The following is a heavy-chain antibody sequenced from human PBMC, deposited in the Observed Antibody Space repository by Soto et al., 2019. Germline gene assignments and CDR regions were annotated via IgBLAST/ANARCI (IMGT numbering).Heavy chain of an antibody. J-gene: IGHJ4*02. CDR1: GFTFSSYA. Sequence: GGSLRLSCAASGFTFSSYAMHWVCQAPGKGLEWVAVISYDGSNKYYADSVKGRFTISRDNSKNTLYLQMNSLRAEDTAVYYCARVAVAGLFYFDYWGQGTLVTVSS. V-gene: IGHV3-30-3*01. CDR2: ISYDGSNK. D-gene: IGHD6-19*01. CDR3: ARVAVAGLFYFDY.